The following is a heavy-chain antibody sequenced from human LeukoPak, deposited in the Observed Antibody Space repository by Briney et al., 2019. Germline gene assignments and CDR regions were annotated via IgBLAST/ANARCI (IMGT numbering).Heavy chain of an antibody. CDR1: GYTFTSYG. CDR3: ARDRRYYDSSGYYYGPWYFDL. D-gene: IGHD3-22*01. CDR2: ISAYNGNT. Sequence: ASVKVSCKASGYTFTSYGVSWVRQAPGQGLEWMGWISAYNGNTNYAQKLQGRVTMTTDTSTSTAYMELRSLRSDDTAVYYCARDRRYYDSSGYYYGPWYFDLWGRGTLVTVSS. V-gene: IGHV1-18*01. J-gene: IGHJ2*01.